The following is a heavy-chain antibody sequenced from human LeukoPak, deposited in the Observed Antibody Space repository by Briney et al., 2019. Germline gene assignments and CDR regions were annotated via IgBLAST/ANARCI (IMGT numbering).Heavy chain of an antibody. CDR3: ARDGSPFDF. J-gene: IGHJ4*02. CDR1: GFTFRSYW. V-gene: IGHV3-7*01. CDR2: INQDGSEK. D-gene: IGHD3-10*01. Sequence: PGRSLRLSCAASGFTFRSYWMSWVRQAPGKGLEWVANINQDGSEKYYVDSVKGRITISRDNAKNSLYLQMNSLRAEDTAVYYCARDGSPFDFWGQGTLVTVSS.